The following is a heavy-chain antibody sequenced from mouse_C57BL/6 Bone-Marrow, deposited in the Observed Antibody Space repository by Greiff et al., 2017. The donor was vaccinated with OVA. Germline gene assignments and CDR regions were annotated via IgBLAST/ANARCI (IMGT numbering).Heavy chain of an antibody. D-gene: IGHD2-10*02. V-gene: IGHV5-4*01. CDR3: ARDGYGNYNAMDY. CDR1: GFTFSSYA. J-gene: IGHJ4*01. Sequence: EVQLVESGGGLVKPGGSLKLSCAASGFTFSSYAMSWVRQTPEKRLEWVATISDGGSYTYYPDNVKGRFTISRDNAKNNLYLQMSHLKSEDTAMYYCARDGYGNYNAMDYWGQGTSVTVSS. CDR2: ISDGGSYT.